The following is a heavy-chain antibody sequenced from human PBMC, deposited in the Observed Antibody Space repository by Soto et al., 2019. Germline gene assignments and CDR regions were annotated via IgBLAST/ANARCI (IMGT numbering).Heavy chain of an antibody. V-gene: IGHV1-69*06. D-gene: IGHD2-21*02. CDR1: GGAFTNYA. CDR3: ARDRGTSGGEYCGGDCRFDR. Sequence: QVQLLQSGAEVKKPGSSVKVSCKVSGGAFTNYALNWVRHGPGQGLEWLGGIIPLHNTSNYSLTCLGRVSVTAYISSTTVYIELNTLTSDDTAICYCARDRGTSGGEYCGGDCRFDRWGEGTLCTVSS. CDR2: IIPLHNTS. J-gene: IGHJ4*02.